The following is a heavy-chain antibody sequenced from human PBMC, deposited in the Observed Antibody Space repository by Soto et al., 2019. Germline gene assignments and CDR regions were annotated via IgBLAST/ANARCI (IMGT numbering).Heavy chain of an antibody. CDR1: GFTFGDYA. Sequence: GGSLRLSCTASGFTFGDYAMSWFRQAPGKGLKWVGFIRSKGYGGTTEYAASVKGRFTISRDDSKSIAYLQMNSLKTEDTAVYYCTRASGYCSSTSCEVYWGQGTLVTVSS. J-gene: IGHJ4*02. CDR3: TRASGYCSSTSCEVY. CDR2: IRSKGYGGTT. V-gene: IGHV3-49*03. D-gene: IGHD2-2*01.